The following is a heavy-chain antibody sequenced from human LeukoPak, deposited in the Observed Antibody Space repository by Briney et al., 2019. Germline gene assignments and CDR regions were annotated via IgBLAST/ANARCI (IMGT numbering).Heavy chain of an antibody. J-gene: IGHJ5*02. CDR3: ARVPMVRGTMAWFDP. D-gene: IGHD3-10*01. V-gene: IGHV1-2*02. Sequence: ASVKVSCKASGYTFTGYYMYWVRQAPGQGLEWMGWINPNSGGTNYAQKFQGRVTMTRDTSISTAYMELSRLRYDDTAVYYCARVPMVRGTMAWFDPWGQGTLVTVSS. CDR2: INPNSGGT. CDR1: GYTFTGYY.